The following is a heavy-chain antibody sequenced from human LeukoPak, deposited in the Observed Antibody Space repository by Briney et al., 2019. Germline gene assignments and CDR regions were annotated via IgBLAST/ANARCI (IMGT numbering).Heavy chain of an antibody. V-gene: IGHV3-64*04. CDR2: ISSNGGST. D-gene: IGHD6-13*01. CDR3: ARDPPGIAASGTYY. J-gene: IGHJ4*02. CDR1: GFTFSSYA. Sequence: GGSLRLSCSASGFTFSSYAMHWVRQAPGKGLEYVSAISSNGGSTYYADSVKGRFTISRDSSKNTLFLQMNSLRVEDTAVYYCARDPPGIAASGTYYWGQGTLVTVSS.